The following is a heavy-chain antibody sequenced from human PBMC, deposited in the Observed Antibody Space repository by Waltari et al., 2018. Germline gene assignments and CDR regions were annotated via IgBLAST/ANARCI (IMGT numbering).Heavy chain of an antibody. J-gene: IGHJ4*02. CDR3: TRVLGWGANAY. D-gene: IGHD1-26*01. CDR1: GFTFGGYP. V-gene: IGHV3-49*04. Sequence: EVQLVESGGGLVQPGRSLRLSCRGSGFTFGGYPMSWVRQAPGKGLEWVGRIKSKAYGGTTEYAASVKGRFTISRDDSKSMAYLQMNSLETEDTAVYYCTRVLGWGANAYWGQGTLVTVSS. CDR2: IKSKAYGGTT.